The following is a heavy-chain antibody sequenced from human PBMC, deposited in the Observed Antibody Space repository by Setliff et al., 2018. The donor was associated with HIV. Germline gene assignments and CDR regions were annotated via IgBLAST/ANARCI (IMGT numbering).Heavy chain of an antibody. CDR2: IYHSGST. V-gene: IGHV4-38-2*02. J-gene: IGHJ5*02. Sequence: ETLSLTCTVSGGSISSYYWSWIRQPPGKGLEWIGSIYHSGSTYYNPSLKSQVTISVDMSKNEFSLKLSSVTATDTAVYYCARVRGYSYGYWFDPWGQGTLVTVSS. CDR3: ARVRGYSYGYWFDP. CDR1: GGSISSYY. D-gene: IGHD5-18*01.